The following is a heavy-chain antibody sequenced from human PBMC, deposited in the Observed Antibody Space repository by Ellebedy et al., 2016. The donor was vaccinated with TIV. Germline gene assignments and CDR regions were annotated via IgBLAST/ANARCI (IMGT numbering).Heavy chain of an antibody. V-gene: IGHV1-69*06. J-gene: IGHJ6*02. CDR1: GGTFSSYA. D-gene: IGHD3-3*01. Sequence: SVKVSCXASGGTFSSYAISWVRQAPGQGLEWMGGIIPIFGTANYAQKFQGRVTITADKSTSTAYMELSSLRSEDTAVYYCARNPLGFLEWLTPFYYYYGMDVWGQGTTVTVSS. CDR2: IIPIFGTA. CDR3: ARNPLGFLEWLTPFYYYYGMDV.